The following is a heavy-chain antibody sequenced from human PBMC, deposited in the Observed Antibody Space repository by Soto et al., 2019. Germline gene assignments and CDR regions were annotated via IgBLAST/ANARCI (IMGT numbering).Heavy chain of an antibody. D-gene: IGHD3-22*01. CDR3: ARVAYYYDSSGYFY. CDR1: GFTFSSYS. V-gene: IGHV3-48*01. CDR2: ISPSSSSI. J-gene: IGHJ4*02. Sequence: GWSLRLSCAASGFTFSSYSMHWVRQAPGKGLEWVSYISPSSSSICYADSVKGRFTISRDNAKNSLYLQMNSLRAEDTAVYYCARVAYYYDSSGYFYWGQGTLVTVSS.